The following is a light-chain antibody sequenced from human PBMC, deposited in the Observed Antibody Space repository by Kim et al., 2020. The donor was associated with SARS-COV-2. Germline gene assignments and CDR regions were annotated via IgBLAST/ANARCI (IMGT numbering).Light chain of an antibody. CDR2: RDS. Sequence: SVARGQTARSTCGGNNIGSKNVHWYQQKPGQAPVLVIYRDSNRPSGIPERFSGSNSGNTATLTISRAQAGDEADYYCQVWDSSTYVFGTGTKVTVL. CDR3: QVWDSSTYV. CDR1: NIGSKN. J-gene: IGLJ1*01. V-gene: IGLV3-9*01.